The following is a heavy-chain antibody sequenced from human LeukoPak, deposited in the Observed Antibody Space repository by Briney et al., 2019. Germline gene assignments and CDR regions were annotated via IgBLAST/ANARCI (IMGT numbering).Heavy chain of an antibody. Sequence: PGGSLRLSCAASGFTFSNAWMSWVRQAPGKGLEWVGRIYTSGSTNYNPSLKSRVTMSVDTSKNQFSLKLSSVTAADTAVYYCARAHSSSWSNWFDPWGQGTLVTVSS. CDR1: GFTFSNAW. CDR3: ARAHSSSWSNWFDP. V-gene: IGHV4-59*10. CDR2: IYTSGST. D-gene: IGHD6-13*01. J-gene: IGHJ5*02.